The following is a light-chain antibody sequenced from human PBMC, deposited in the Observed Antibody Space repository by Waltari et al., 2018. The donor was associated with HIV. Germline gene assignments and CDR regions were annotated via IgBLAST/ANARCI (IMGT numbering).Light chain of an antibody. J-gene: IGLJ2*01. Sequence: SSELTQPPSVSVSPGQTASITSSGDRLDNNSVSWYQQTPGHSPVLVIYQDKKRPSGIPERFSGSNSGKTASLTISGTQAMDEADYYCQAWSSNTAVVFGGGTTLTVL. CDR3: QAWSSNTAVV. V-gene: IGLV3-1*01. CDR2: QDK. CDR1: RLDNNS.